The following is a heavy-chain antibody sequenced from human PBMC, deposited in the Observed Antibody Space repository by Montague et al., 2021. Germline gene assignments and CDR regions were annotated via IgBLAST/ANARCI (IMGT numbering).Heavy chain of an antibody. Sequence: SETLSLTCAVSGGSVSSPDWCSWVRQPPGKGLEWFGDIYHNGNTNFNPSLKSRVTISVDKSKNQFSLQLTSVTAADTAAYYCATWRAYSTTWYYFDSWGQGTQVIVSS. CDR1: GGSVSSPDW. CDR2: IYHNGNT. V-gene: IGHV4-4*02. D-gene: IGHD2/OR15-2a*01. CDR3: ATWRAYSTTWYYFDS. J-gene: IGHJ4*02.